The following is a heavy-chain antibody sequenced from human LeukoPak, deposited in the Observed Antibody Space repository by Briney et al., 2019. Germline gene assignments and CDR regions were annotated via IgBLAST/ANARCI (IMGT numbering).Heavy chain of an antibody. V-gene: IGHV3-23*01. D-gene: IGHD5-18*01. CDR3: ATYRQVLLPFES. CDR2: IFPSGGEI. J-gene: IGHJ4*02. CDR1: GFTFSTFA. Sequence: GGSLRLSCAASGFTFSTFAMIWVRQPPGKGLEWVSSIFPSGGEIHYADSVRGRFTISRDNSKSILSLQMNSLVAEDTAIYYCATYRQVLLPFESWGQGTLVTVSS.